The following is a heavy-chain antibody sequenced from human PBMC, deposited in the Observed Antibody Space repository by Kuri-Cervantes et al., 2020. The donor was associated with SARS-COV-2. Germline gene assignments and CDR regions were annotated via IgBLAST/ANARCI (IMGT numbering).Heavy chain of an antibody. Sequence: GGSLRLSCAASGFTFSSYAMSWVRQAPGKGLEWVSAISGSGGSTYYADSVKGRFTISRDNSKNTMYLQMDSVRPEDTAVYYCARSAFLGEEMDSWGQGTLVTVSS. CDR2: ISGSGGST. CDR3: ARSAFLGEEMDS. CDR1: GFTFSSYA. V-gene: IGHV3-23*01. D-gene: IGHD3-16*01. J-gene: IGHJ5*01.